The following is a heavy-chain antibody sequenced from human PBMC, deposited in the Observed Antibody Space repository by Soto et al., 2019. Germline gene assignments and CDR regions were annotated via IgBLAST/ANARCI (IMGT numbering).Heavy chain of an antibody. V-gene: IGHV1-18*01. D-gene: IGHD3-9*01. Sequence: QVQLVQSGAEVKKPGASVKVSCKASGYTFTSYGISWVRQAPGQGLEWMGWISAYNGNTNYAQKLQGRVTMTTDTSTSTAYRELRSLRSDDTAVYYCARDDYDILTGQTGAFDIWGQGTMVTVSS. J-gene: IGHJ3*02. CDR2: ISAYNGNT. CDR1: GYTFTSYG. CDR3: ARDDYDILTGQTGAFDI.